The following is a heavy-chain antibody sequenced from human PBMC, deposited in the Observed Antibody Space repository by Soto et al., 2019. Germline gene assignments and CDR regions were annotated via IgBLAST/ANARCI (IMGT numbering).Heavy chain of an antibody. D-gene: IGHD6-6*01. CDR2: ISSSSSTI. Sequence: GGSLRLSCAASGFTFSSYSMNWVRQAPGKGLEWVSYISSSSSTIYYADSVKGRFTISRDNAKNSLYLQMNSLRDEDTAVYSCERSSLSRYYYYGMDVWGQGTTVTVSS. CDR3: ERSSLSRYYYYGMDV. CDR1: GFTFSSYS. J-gene: IGHJ6*02. V-gene: IGHV3-48*02.